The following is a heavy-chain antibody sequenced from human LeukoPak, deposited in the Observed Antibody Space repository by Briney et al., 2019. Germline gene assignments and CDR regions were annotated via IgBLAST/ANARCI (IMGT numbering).Heavy chain of an antibody. D-gene: IGHD2-15*01. J-gene: IGHJ6*03. V-gene: IGHV3-21*04. Sequence: GGSLRLSCAASGFTFSTYSMNWVRQAPGKGLEWVSSISTNSSYIYYADSVKGRFTISRDNAKNSLYLQMNSLRAEDTAVYYCARTPYYYYYMDVWGQGTMVTVSS. CDR3: ARTPYYYYYMDV. CDR1: GFTFSTYS. CDR2: ISTNSSYI.